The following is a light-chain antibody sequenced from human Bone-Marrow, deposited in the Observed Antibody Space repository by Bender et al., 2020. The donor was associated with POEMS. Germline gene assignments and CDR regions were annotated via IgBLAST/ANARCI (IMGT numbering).Light chain of an antibody. CDR1: SSDVGGYNF. Sequence: QSALTQPASVSGSPGQSITISCTGTSSDVGGYNFVSWYQHHPGKAPKLTIYDVTNRPSGVSNRFSGSKSGNTASLTISGLQAEDEADYYCCSYKGTHTFVFGGGTKVTVL. CDR3: CSYKGTHTFV. J-gene: IGLJ3*02. CDR2: DVT. V-gene: IGLV2-14*03.